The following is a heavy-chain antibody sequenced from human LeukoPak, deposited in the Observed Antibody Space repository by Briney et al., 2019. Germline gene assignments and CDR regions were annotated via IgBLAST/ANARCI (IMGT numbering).Heavy chain of an antibody. Sequence: GGSLRLSCAASGFTFSSYSMNWVRQAPGKGLEWVSSISSSSSYIYYADSVKGRFTISRDNAKNSLYLQVNSLRAEDTAVYYCARVKGSPSSTFYFDYWGQGTLVTVSS. CDR3: ARVKGSPSSTFYFDY. D-gene: IGHD6-6*01. V-gene: IGHV3-21*01. CDR1: GFTFSSYS. J-gene: IGHJ4*02. CDR2: ISSSSSYI.